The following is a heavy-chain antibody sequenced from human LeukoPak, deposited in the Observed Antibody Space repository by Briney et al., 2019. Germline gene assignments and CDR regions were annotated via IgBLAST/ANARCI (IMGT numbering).Heavy chain of an antibody. V-gene: IGHV3-23*01. Sequence: QSGGSLRLSCGASGFTFSSYAMSWVRQAPGKGLEWVSGISGSDGYTYYADSVKGRFTISRDNSKNTLYLQMNSLRAEDTAVYYCAKDYSARARAGFDYWGQGTLVTVSS. J-gene: IGHJ4*02. CDR1: GFTFSSYA. D-gene: IGHD1-26*01. CDR2: ISGSDGYT. CDR3: AKDYSARARAGFDY.